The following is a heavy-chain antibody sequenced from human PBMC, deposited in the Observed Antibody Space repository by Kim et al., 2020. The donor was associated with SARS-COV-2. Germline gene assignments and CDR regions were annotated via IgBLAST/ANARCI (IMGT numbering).Heavy chain of an antibody. CDR2: LTGSGGST. CDR1: GFTFRNYA. Sequence: GGSLRLSCAASGFTFRNYAMSWLRQAPGKGLEWVSALTGSGGSTYYVDSVKGRFTISRDNSKNILYLQMNSLRAEDTAMYYCATSASHFVDYFDYWGLGTLAT. CDR3: ATSASHFVDYFDY. D-gene: IGHD2-2*01. V-gene: IGHV3-23*01. J-gene: IGHJ4*02.